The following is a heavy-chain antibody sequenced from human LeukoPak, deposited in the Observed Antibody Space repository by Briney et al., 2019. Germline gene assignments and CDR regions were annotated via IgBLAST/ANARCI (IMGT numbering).Heavy chain of an antibody. CDR2: FYCGGCS. CDR3: ARVKEGYAFDY. Sequence: GGSVPLSCLSSGCIHSCNYLRWVRPAPGKGLAGVSVFYCGGCSYNAFSVLGGFTISSDNSKNTLYLQMNSLGAEDTAVYYCARVKEGYAFDYWGQGTMVSVSS. D-gene: IGHD1-1*01. V-gene: IGHV3-53*01. J-gene: IGHJ4*02. CDR1: GCIHSCNY.